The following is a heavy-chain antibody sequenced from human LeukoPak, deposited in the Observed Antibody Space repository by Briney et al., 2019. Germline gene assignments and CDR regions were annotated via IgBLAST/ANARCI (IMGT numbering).Heavy chain of an antibody. CDR3: AKMGVDYYGSGSYFVAFDY. J-gene: IGHJ4*02. D-gene: IGHD3-10*01. CDR2: ISYDGSNK. V-gene: IGHV3-30*04. CDR1: GFTFSSYA. Sequence: GGSLRLSCAASGFTFSSYAMHWVRQAPGKGLEWVAVISYDGSNKYYADSVKGRFTISRDNSKNTLYLQMNSLRAEDTAVYYCAKMGVDYYGSGSYFVAFDYWGQGTLVTVSS.